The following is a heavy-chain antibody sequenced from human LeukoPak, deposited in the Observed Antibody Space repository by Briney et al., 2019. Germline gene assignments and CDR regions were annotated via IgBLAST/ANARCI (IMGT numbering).Heavy chain of an antibody. CDR1: GYTFTGYY. Sequence: AXVKVSCKASGYTFTGYYMHWVRQAPGQGLEWMGWINPNSGGTNYAQKFQGRVTMTRDTSISTAYMELSRLRSDDTAVYYCARDSSGHYYYYYYMDVWGKGTTVTVSS. CDR2: INPNSGGT. D-gene: IGHD3-3*01. CDR3: ARDSSGHYYYYYYMDV. V-gene: IGHV1-2*02. J-gene: IGHJ6*03.